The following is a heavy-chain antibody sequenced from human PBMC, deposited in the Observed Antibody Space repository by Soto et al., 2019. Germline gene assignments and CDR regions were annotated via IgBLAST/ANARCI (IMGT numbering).Heavy chain of an antibody. CDR3: AKGQTGYYPFDY. J-gene: IGHJ4*02. Sequence: GASVKVSCKVSGYTLTELSMHWVRQAPGKGLEWMGGFDPEDGETIYAQKFQGRVTMTEDTSTDTAYMELSSLRSEDTAVYYCAKGQTGYYPFDYWGQGTLVTVSS. CDR2: FDPEDGET. V-gene: IGHV1-24*01. D-gene: IGHD3-9*01. CDR1: GYTLTELS.